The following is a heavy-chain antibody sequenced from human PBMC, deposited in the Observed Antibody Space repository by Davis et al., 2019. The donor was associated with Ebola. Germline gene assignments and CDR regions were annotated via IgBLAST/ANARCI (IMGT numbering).Heavy chain of an antibody. D-gene: IGHD2-8*01. V-gene: IGHV1-18*04. Sequence: ASVKVSCKASGYTFTNYGITWVRQAPGQGLEWMGWINPHNGNTNYAQKLQGRVTMTTDTSTSTAYMELRSLRSDDTAVYYCARQYAIYYFDYWGQGTLVTVSS. CDR2: INPHNGNT. CDR1: GYTFTNYG. J-gene: IGHJ4*02. CDR3: ARQYAIYYFDY.